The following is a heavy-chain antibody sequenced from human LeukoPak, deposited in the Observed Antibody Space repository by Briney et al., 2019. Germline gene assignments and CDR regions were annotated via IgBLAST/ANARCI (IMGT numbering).Heavy chain of an antibody. Sequence: GGSLRLSCAASGFTFSSYAMSWVRQAPGKGLKWVSAISGSGGSTYYADSVKGWFTISRDNSKNTLYLQMNSLRAEDTAVYYCAKQRIIAAAFDYWGQGTLVTVSS. J-gene: IGHJ4*02. CDR1: GFTFSSYA. CDR3: AKQRIIAAAFDY. V-gene: IGHV3-23*01. D-gene: IGHD6-13*01. CDR2: ISGSGGST.